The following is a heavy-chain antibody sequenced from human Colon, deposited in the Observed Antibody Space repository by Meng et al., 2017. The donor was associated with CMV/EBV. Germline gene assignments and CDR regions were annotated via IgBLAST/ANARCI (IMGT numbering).Heavy chain of an antibody. J-gene: IGHJ5*02. Sequence: SETLSLTCTVSGGSTSSRSSYWGWIRQPPGKGLEWIGSIFYAGTTYYNPSLQSRVIVSLDTSRNQFSLKLASVTAADSAIYYCARDVASDGLYSDPWGQGTLVTVSS. D-gene: IGHD5-24*01. CDR1: GGSTSSRSSY. CDR2: IFYAGTT. CDR3: ARDVASDGLYSDP. V-gene: IGHV4-39*07.